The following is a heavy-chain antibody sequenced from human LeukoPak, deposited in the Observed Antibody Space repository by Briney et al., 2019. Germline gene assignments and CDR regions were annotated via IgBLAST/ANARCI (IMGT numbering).Heavy chain of an antibody. CDR1: GYSFSHYW. CDR2: IYPDDSDT. J-gene: IGHJ4*02. D-gene: IGHD6-19*01. V-gene: IGHV5-51*01. Sequence: GESLKISCTGSGYSFSHYWIGRVRQMPGKGLEWMGIIYPDDSDTTYSPSFQGHVTISADKSISTTYLQWDSLKASDTGMYYCGRQVVRSSSGWKFGYWGQGTLVTVSS. CDR3: GRQVVRSSSGWKFGY.